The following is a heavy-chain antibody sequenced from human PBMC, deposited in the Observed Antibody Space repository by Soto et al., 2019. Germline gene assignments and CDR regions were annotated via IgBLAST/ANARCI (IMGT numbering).Heavy chain of an antibody. D-gene: IGHD3-3*01. CDR3: GRYRTRDFSGYYYYGMDV. V-gene: IGHV3-33*01. CDR2: IWYDGSNK. J-gene: IGHJ6*02. Sequence: GGSLRLSCAASGFTFSSYGLHWVRQAPGKGLEWVAVIWYDGSNKYYADSVKGRFTISRDKSKNTLYLQMNSLRAEDTAVYYCGRYRTRDFSGYYYYGMDVWGQGTTVTVSS. CDR1: GFTFSSYG.